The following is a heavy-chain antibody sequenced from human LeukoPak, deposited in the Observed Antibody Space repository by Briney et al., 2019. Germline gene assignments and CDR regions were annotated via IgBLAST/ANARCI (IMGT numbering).Heavy chain of an antibody. D-gene: IGHD4-17*01. Sequence: SETLSLTCSVSGGSISTYYWSWIRQLPGKGLEWIGYIYYTGTTNYNPSLRSRVTISVDTSRNQFSLRLSSVTAADTAVYYCAREDPQTTVPDGMDVWGHGTTVTVSS. CDR3: AREDPQTTVPDGMDV. J-gene: IGHJ6*02. V-gene: IGHV4-59*01. CDR2: IYYTGTT. CDR1: GGSISTYY.